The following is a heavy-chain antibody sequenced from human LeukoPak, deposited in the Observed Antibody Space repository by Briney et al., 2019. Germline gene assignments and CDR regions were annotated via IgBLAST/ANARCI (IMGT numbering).Heavy chain of an antibody. CDR2: INQNGGVK. D-gene: IGHD4-23*01. Sequence: GGSLRLSCAASGFTFSDYYMSWIRQAPGKGLEWVATINQNGGVKYYVDSVKGRFTIPRDNAKTSLFLQMNSLRIDDTAMYYCTRTVNSASDFWGQGTLVTVSS. CDR1: GFTFSDYY. V-gene: IGHV3-7*03. J-gene: IGHJ4*02. CDR3: TRTVNSASDF.